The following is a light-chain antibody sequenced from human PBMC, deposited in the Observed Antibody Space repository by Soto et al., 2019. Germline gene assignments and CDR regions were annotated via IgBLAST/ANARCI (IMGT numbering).Light chain of an antibody. CDR2: SNN. CDR3: AAWDDSLNGLV. Sequence: QSVLTQPPSASGTPGQRVTISCSGGSSKIGSNTVNWYQQLPGTAPKLLIYSNNQRPSGVPDRFSGSKSGTSASLAISGLQSEDEADYYCAAWDDSLNGLVFGGGTKLTVL. CDR1: SSKIGSNT. V-gene: IGLV1-44*01. J-gene: IGLJ2*01.